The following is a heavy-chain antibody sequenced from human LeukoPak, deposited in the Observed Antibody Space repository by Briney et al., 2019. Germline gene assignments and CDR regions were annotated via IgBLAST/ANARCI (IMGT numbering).Heavy chain of an antibody. V-gene: IGHV1-46*01. J-gene: IGHJ4*02. CDR2: INPSGGST. CDR3: ARDGDYYDSSGYTGIDY. D-gene: IGHD3-22*01. CDR1: GYTFTSYY. Sequence: ASVKVSCKASGYTFTSYYMHWVRQAPRQGLEWMGIINPSGGSTSYAQKFQGRVTMTRDMSTSTVYMELSSLRSEDTAVYYCARDGDYYDSSGYTGIDYWGQGTLVTVSS.